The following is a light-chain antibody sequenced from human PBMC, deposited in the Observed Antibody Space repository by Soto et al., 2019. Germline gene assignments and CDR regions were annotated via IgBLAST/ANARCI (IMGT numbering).Light chain of an antibody. CDR2: TAS. J-gene: IGKJ1*01. CDR3: QQHYNTPRT. V-gene: IGKV1-39*01. Sequence: DIRMTQSPSSLSASVGDTVTITCRASQSISSHLNWYQQKPGKAPNLLMYTASNLQSGVPSRFSGSGSGTDFTLTISSLQPEDFATYYCQQHYNTPRTFGQGTKVDIK. CDR1: QSISSH.